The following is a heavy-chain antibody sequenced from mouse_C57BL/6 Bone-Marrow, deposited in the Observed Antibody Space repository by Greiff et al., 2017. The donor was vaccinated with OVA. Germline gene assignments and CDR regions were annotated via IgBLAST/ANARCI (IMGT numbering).Heavy chain of an antibody. V-gene: IGHV5-12*01. Sequence: EVQRVESGGGLVQPGGSLKLSCAASGFTFSDYYMYWVRQTPEKRLEWVAYISNGGGSTYYPDTVKGRFTISRDNAKNTLYLQMSRLKSEDTAMYYCARQGYYGWYFDVWGTGTTVTVSS. J-gene: IGHJ1*03. D-gene: IGHD1-1*01. CDR2: ISNGGGST. CDR3: ARQGYYGWYFDV. CDR1: GFTFSDYY.